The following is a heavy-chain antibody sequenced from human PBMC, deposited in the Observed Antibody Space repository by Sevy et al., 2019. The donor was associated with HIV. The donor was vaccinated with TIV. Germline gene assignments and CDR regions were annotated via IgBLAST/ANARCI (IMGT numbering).Heavy chain of an antibody. Sequence: GGSLRLSCAASGFTFSSYAMSWVRQPPGKGLEWVATFSCGCGKINYADSAKGSFTISRDNSKNTRLLQMNRLRAEGTAVYYCAREGCSRPHDYWGQGTLVTVSS. CDR2: FSCGCGKI. CDR1: GFTFSSYA. D-gene: IGHD2-2*01. V-gene: IGHV3-23*01. CDR3: AREGCSRPHDY. J-gene: IGHJ4*02.